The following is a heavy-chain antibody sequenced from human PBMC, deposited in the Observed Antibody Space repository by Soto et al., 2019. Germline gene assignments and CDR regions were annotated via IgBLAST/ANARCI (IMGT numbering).Heavy chain of an antibody. V-gene: IGHV1-3*01. D-gene: IGHD1-7*01. CDR2: INAGNGNT. CDR3: ARNYRPVDYYYYYGMDV. Sequence: GASVKVSCKASGYTFTSYAMHWVRQAPGQRLEWMGWINAGNGNTKYSQKFQGRVTITRDTSASTAYMELSSLRSEDTAVYYCARNYRPVDYYYYYGMDVWGQGTTVTVSS. J-gene: IGHJ6*02. CDR1: GYTFTSYA.